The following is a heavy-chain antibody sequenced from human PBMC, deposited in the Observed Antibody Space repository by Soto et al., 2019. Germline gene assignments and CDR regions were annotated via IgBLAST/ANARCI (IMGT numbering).Heavy chain of an antibody. CDR3: ASDRAGDTPMAFFDF. D-gene: IGHD5-18*01. Sequence: QVQLVESGGGVVQSGRSLRLSCATSGFIFSNYGMHWVRQAPGKGLEWVAFITDDARHEYYADSVQGRFSVSRDNSKDTPYLQMNSLRAEDTAVYYCASDRAGDTPMAFFDFWGQGTLVIVSS. CDR2: ITDDARHE. V-gene: IGHV3-33*01. J-gene: IGHJ4*02. CDR1: GFIFSNYG.